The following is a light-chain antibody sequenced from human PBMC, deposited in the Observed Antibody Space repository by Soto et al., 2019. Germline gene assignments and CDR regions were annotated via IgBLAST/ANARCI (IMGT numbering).Light chain of an antibody. Sequence: EIVLTQSPGTLSLSPGERATLSCRASQTVNSGYLAWYQHKPGQAPRLLISGASKRATGIPDRFSGSGSGTDFTLTISRLEPEDFAVYYCQQYVRPPVTFGPGTKLHIK. V-gene: IGKV3-20*01. J-gene: IGKJ3*01. CDR1: QTVNSGY. CDR2: GAS. CDR3: QQYVRPPVT.